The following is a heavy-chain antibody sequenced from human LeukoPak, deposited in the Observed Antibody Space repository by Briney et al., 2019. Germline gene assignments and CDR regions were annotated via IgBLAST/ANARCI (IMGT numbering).Heavy chain of an antibody. CDR3: ARERKYYYDSSGYYQDWYFDL. V-gene: IGHV4-39*07. Sequence: PSETLSLTCTVSSGSINIQNNYCSWVRQAPGQGLEWIGSIYYSGTTYYSPSLKSRLTISVDTSKNQFSLKLSSVTAADTAVYYCARERKYYYDSSGYYQDWYFDLWGRGTLVTVSS. CDR1: SGSINIQNNY. J-gene: IGHJ2*01. D-gene: IGHD3-22*01. CDR2: IYYSGTT.